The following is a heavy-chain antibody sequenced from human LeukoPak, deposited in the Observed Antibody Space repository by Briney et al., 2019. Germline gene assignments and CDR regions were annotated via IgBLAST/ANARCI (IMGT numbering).Heavy chain of an antibody. CDR3: ARDEGSSWYSSTLSYYYYYMDV. Sequence: ASVKVSCKASGCTFTSYDINWVRQATGQGLEWMGWMNPNSGNTGYAQKFQGRVTMTRNTSISTAYMELSSLRSEDTAVYYCARDEGSSWYSSTLSYYYYYMDVWGKGTTVTVSS. J-gene: IGHJ6*03. D-gene: IGHD6-13*01. CDR1: GCTFTSYD. CDR2: MNPNSGNT. V-gene: IGHV1-8*01.